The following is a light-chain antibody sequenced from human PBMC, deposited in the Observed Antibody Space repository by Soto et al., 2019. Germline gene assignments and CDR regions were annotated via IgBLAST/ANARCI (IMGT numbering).Light chain of an antibody. J-gene: IGKJ4*01. Sequence: DIQMTQSPSSVSASVGDRVTIACRASQGVSTWLAWYQQKPGKAPNLLIYTASSLQSGVPSRFSGSGSGTDFTLTISSLQPGDFATYYCQQTTTFPLTFGGGTKVEI. V-gene: IGKV1D-12*01. CDR3: QQTTTFPLT. CDR1: QGVSTW. CDR2: TAS.